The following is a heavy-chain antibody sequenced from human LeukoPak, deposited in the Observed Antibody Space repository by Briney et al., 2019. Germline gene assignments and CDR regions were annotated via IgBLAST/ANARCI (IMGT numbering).Heavy chain of an antibody. CDR1: GFTFSSYA. J-gene: IGHJ6*02. CDR2: ISSNGGST. V-gene: IGHV3-64*01. Sequence: GGSLRLSCAASGFTFSSYAMHWVRQAPGKGLEYVSAISSNGGSTYYANSVKGRFTISRDNSKNTLYLQMGSLRAEDMAVYYCARVQFGYSIYYGMDVWGQGTTVTVSS. CDR3: ARVQFGYSIYYGMDV. D-gene: IGHD4-23*01.